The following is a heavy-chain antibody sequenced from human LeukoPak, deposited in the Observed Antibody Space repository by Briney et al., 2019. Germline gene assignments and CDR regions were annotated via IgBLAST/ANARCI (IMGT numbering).Heavy chain of an antibody. CDR1: GFTLFNYG. CDR3: AKEVHYTASTGTRLDY. CDR2: IWYDGRYK. Sequence: GGSLTLSCAVSGFTLFNYGMQWVRHAPGEGRGWVAVIWYDGRYKYHAGSVGGRFTISRHNSKNTLYWRMDRVRTGHAAISLCAKEVHYTASTGTRLDYWGRGTLVSVSS. D-gene: IGHD6-13*01. J-gene: IGHJ4*02. V-gene: IGHV3-33*03.